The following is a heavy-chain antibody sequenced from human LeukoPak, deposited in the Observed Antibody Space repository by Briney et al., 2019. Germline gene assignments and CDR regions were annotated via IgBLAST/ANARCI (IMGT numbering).Heavy chain of an antibody. Sequence: ASVKVSCKASGYTFTGYYMHWVRQAPGQGLEWMGWINPNSGGTNYAQKFQGRVTMTRDTSISTAYMELSRLRSDDTAVYYCARGVIAVAGTLGYWGQGTLVTVSS. D-gene: IGHD6-19*01. CDR3: ARGVIAVAGTLGY. V-gene: IGHV1-2*02. CDR1: GYTFTGYY. CDR2: INPNSGGT. J-gene: IGHJ4*02.